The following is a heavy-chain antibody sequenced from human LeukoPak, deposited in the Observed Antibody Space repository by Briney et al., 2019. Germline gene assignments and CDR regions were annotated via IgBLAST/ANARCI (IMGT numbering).Heavy chain of an antibody. J-gene: IGHJ6*03. CDR1: GFTFNNYA. CDR3: AKPEGYCSSTSCYNSLYYYYYYMDV. V-gene: IGHV3-23*01. Sequence: GGPLRLSCAASGFTFNNYAMNWVRQAPGKGLEWVSVISGSGSSTYYADSVKGRFTISRDNSKNTLYLQMNSLRAEDTAVYYCAKPEGYCSSTSCYNSLYYYYYYMDVWGKGTTVTVSS. D-gene: IGHD2-2*02. CDR2: ISGSGSST.